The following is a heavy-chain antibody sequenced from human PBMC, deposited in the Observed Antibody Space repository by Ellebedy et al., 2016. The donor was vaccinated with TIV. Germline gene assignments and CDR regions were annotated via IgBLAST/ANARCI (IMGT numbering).Heavy chain of an antibody. J-gene: IGHJ5*02. D-gene: IGHD2-2*01. V-gene: IGHV4-34*01. CDR3: ARHGGGYCSSTSCYLFDP. CDR2: INHSGSP. CDR1: GGSFSGYY. Sequence: MPSETLSLTCAVYGGSFSGYYWSWIRQPPGKGLAWIGEINHSGSPNYNPSLKSRVTISVDRSKNQFSLKLSSVTAADTAVYYCARHGGGYCSSTSCYLFDPWGRGTLVTVSS.